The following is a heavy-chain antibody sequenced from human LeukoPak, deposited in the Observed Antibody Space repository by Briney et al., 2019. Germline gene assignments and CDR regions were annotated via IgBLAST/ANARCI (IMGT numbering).Heavy chain of an antibody. CDR1: GFTFSDYW. D-gene: IGHD5-18*01. J-gene: IGHJ4*02. Sequence: GGSLRLSCAASGFTFSDYWMHWVRQAPGKGLVWVSRINTDGSSTNYADSVKGRFTISRDNSKNTLYLQMNSLRAEDTAVYYCARESGVLRGYSYGQWGQGILVTVSS. CDR2: INTDGSST. CDR3: ARESGVLRGYSYGQ. V-gene: IGHV3-74*01.